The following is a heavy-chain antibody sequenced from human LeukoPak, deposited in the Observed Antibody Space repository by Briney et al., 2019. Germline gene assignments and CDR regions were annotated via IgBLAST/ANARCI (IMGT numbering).Heavy chain of an antibody. V-gene: IGHV3-7*01. Sequence: GXXLRLSCVTSGFTFSSYWMSWVRQAPGKGMEWVAHIKQDGREKYHVVCVKGRFNISRDKAKNSVYMQMNRLRGEDTAVYYCARAHYDTSGCLDYWGQGTLVTVSS. CDR2: IKQDGREK. D-gene: IGHD3-22*01. CDR1: GFTFSSYW. CDR3: ARAHYDTSGCLDY. J-gene: IGHJ4*02.